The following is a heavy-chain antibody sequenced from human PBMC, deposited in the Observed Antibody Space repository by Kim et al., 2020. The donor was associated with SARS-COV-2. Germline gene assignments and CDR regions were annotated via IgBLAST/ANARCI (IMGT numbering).Heavy chain of an antibody. D-gene: IGHD3-10*01. CDR3: ARSPYYYGSGSWYWFDP. V-gene: IGHV4-39*01. CDR2: IYYSGST. J-gene: IGHJ5*02. CDR1: GGSISSSSYY. Sequence: SETLSLTCTVSGGSISSSSYYWGWIRQPPGKGLEWIGSIYYSGSTYYNPSLKSRVTISVDTSKNQFSLKLSSVTAADTAVYYCARSPYYYGSGSWYWFDPWGQGTLVTVSS.